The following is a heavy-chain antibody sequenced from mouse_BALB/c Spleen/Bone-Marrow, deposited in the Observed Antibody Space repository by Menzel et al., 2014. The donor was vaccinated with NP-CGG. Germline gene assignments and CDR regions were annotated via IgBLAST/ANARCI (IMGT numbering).Heavy chain of an antibody. V-gene: IGHV5-17*02. Sequence: DVKLVESGGGLVQPGGSRKLSCAASGFTFSSFGMHWVRQAPEKGLEWVACISSGSSTIYYADTVKGRFTISRDNPKNTLFLQMTSLRSEDTAMYYCARGAARATWFAYWGQGTLVTVSA. CDR3: ARGAARATWFAY. D-gene: IGHD3-1*01. J-gene: IGHJ3*01. CDR1: GFTFSSFG. CDR2: ISSGSSTI.